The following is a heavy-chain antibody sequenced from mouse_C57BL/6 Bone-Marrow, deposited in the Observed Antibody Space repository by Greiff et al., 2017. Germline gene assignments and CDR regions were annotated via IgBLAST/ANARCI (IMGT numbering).Heavy chain of an antibody. CDR1: GFTFSSYG. CDR3: ARNNYYGSSYPYYAMDY. V-gene: IGHV5-6*01. CDR2: ISRGGSYT. Sequence: EVKLVESGGDLVKPGGSLKLSCAASGFTFSSYGMSWVRQTPDKRLEWVATISRGGSYTYYPDSVKGRFTISRDNAKNTLYLQMSSLKSEDTAMYYCARNNYYGSSYPYYAMDYWGQGTSVTVSS. D-gene: IGHD1-1*01. J-gene: IGHJ4*01.